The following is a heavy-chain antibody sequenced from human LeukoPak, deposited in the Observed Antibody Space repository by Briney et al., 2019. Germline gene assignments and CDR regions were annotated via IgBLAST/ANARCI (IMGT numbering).Heavy chain of an antibody. D-gene: IGHD3-10*01. CDR3: ARDPGGDYYYYMDV. J-gene: IGHJ6*03. CDR2: ITYSGST. Sequence: SETLSLTCAVSGGSISSGGYSWNWIRQPPGKGLEWIGYITYSGSTNYNPSLKSRVTISVDTSKNQFSLKLSSVTAADTAVYYCARDPGGDYYYYMDVWGKGTTVTVSS. V-gene: IGHV4-61*08. CDR1: GGSISSGGYS.